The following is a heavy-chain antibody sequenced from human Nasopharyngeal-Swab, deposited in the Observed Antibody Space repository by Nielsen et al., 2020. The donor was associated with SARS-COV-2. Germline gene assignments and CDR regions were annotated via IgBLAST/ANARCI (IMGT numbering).Heavy chain of an antibody. Sequence: GGSLRLSCAASGFTFSSYAMHWVRQAPGKGLEWVAVISYDGSNKYYADSVKGRFTISRDNSKNTLYLQMNSLRAEDTAVYYCARGRGAQLADWGQGTLVTVSS. D-gene: IGHD3-3*02. CDR1: GFTFSSYA. CDR3: ARGRGAQLAD. CDR2: ISYDGSNK. V-gene: IGHV3-30*04. J-gene: IGHJ4*02.